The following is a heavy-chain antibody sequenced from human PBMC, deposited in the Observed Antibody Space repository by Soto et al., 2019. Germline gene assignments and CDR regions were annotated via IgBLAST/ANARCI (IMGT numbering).Heavy chain of an antibody. Sequence: GGSLILSCAASGFTFSSYTMIWVRQAPGKGLEWVSSISSTSKYIYYADSLKGRFTVSRDNAKNSLYLQMSSLKAEDTALYYCARDPPYGPRRGLDVWGQGTAVTVSS. J-gene: IGHJ6*02. CDR3: ARDPPYGPRRGLDV. CDR1: GFTFSSYT. CDR2: ISSTSKYI. V-gene: IGHV3-21*01. D-gene: IGHD4-17*01.